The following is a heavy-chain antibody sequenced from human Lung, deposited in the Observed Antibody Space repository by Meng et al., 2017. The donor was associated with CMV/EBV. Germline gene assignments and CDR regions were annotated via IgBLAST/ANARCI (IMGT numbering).Heavy chain of an antibody. Sequence: QVLLGGCGPPRVKPSETLSLTFAVAGDSTTNHNGWAWVRQPPGKGLEWIGEIPHRGSSAYNPSLKSRVSMSIDKSKNQFSLKLTSVTAADTAVYHCLRRSGGSVWGQGTLVTVSS. V-gene: IGHV4-4*02. CDR3: LRRSGGSV. CDR2: IPHRGSS. J-gene: IGHJ1*01. D-gene: IGHD3-10*01. CDR1: GDSTTNHNG.